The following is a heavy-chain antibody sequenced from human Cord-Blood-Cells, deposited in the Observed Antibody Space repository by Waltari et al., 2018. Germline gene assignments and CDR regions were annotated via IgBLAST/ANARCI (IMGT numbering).Heavy chain of an antibody. J-gene: IGHJ5*02. V-gene: IGHV1-18*01. CDR3: ARRIAVAGTWFDP. CDR2: ISAYNGNT. Sequence: QVQLVQSGAEVKKPGASVKVSCKASGYTFTSYGISWVRQAPGQGLEWMGGISAYNGNTNYAQKLQGIVTMTTDTSTSTAYRELRSLRSDDTAVYYCARRIAVAGTWFDPWGQGTLVTVSS. CDR1: GYTFTSYG. D-gene: IGHD6-19*01.